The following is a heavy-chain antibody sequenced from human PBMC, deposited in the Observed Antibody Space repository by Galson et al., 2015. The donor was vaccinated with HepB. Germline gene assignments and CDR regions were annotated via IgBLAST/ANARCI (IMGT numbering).Heavy chain of an antibody. CDR3: ARGSYYSDDPIA. D-gene: IGHD5-18*01. CDR2: ISRSSDTI. Sequence: SLRLSCAGFGLTFSSYNMNWVRQAPGKGLEWISFISRSSDTIHYADSVKGRLTISRDNAKDSLFLQMNSLRAEDTAIYYCARGSYYSDDPIAWGQGTLVTVSS. CDR1: GLTFSSYN. J-gene: IGHJ5*02. V-gene: IGHV3-48*01.